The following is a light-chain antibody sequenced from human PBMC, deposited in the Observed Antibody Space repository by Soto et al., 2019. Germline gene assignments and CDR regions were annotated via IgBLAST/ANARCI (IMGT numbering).Light chain of an antibody. CDR3: CSSTGTRTSIL. V-gene: IGLV2-23*01. J-gene: IGLJ7*01. Sequence: QSALTQPASVSGSPGQSITTPCTATSGDLGTYNVVSWYQHHPGKAPKLMIYEGIKRPSGVSDRFSGSRSGNTASLTISGLQAEDEADYYCCSSTGTRTSILFGGGTQLTVL. CDR2: EGI. CDR1: SGDLGTYNV.